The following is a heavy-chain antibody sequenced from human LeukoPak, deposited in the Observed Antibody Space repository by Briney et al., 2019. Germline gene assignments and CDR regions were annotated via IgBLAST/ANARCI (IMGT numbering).Heavy chain of an antibody. J-gene: IGHJ3*02. V-gene: IGHV4-59*01. D-gene: IGHD3-22*01. CDR1: GGSISSYY. CDR3: ARDHPYYYDSSGYSGRDAFDI. Sequence: SETLSLTCTVSGGSISSYYWSWIRQPPGKRLEWIGYIYYSGSTNYNPSLKSRVTISVDTSKNQFSLKLSSVTAADTAVYYCARDHPYYYDSSGYSGRDAFDIWGQGTMVTVSS. CDR2: IYYSGST.